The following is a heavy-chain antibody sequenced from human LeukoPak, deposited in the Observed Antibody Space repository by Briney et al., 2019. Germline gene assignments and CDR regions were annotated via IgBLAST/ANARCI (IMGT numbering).Heavy chain of an antibody. CDR2: IHSDGSGT. Sequence: GGSLRLSCAASGFTFSSYWMHWVRQAPGKGPVWVSRIHSDGSGTNYADSVKGRFTVSRDNAKNTLYLQMNSLKAEDTAVYFCARGGSTYYDYWGQGTLVTVSS. D-gene: IGHD6-13*01. V-gene: IGHV3-74*01. J-gene: IGHJ4*02. CDR3: ARGGSTYYDY. CDR1: GFTFSSYW.